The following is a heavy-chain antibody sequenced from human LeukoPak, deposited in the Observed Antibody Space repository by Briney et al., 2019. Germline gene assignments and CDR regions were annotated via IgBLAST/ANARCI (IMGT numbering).Heavy chain of an antibody. CDR2: INHSGST. V-gene: IGHV4-34*01. D-gene: IGHD6-6*01. J-gene: IGHJ4*02. Sequence: PSETLSLTCAVYGGSFSGYYWSWIRQPPGKGLEWIGEINHSGSTNYNPSLKSRVTISVDTSKNQFSLKLSSVTAADTALYYCARRRDFDYWGQGTLVTVSS. CDR1: GGSFSGYY. CDR3: ARRRDFDY.